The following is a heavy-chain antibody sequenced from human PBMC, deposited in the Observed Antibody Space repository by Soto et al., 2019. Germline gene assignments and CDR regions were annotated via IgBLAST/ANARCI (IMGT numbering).Heavy chain of an antibody. Sequence: QVQLVESGGGVVQPGRSLRLSCAASGLTFSSYGMHWVRQAPGKGLEWVAVIWYDGSNKYYADSVKGRFTISRDNSKNTLYLQMNSLRAEDTAVYYCARDAIVGATGGLFDYWGQGTLVTVSS. CDR3: ARDAIVGATGGLFDY. CDR1: GLTFSSYG. V-gene: IGHV3-33*01. CDR2: IWYDGSNK. J-gene: IGHJ4*02. D-gene: IGHD1-26*01.